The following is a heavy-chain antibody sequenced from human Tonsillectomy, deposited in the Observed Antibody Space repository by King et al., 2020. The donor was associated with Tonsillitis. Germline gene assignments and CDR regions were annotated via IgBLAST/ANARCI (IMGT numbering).Heavy chain of an antibody. CDR1: GYTFINYG. D-gene: IGHD6-13*01. Sequence: QLVQSGAEVKKPGASVKVSCEASGYTFINYGISWVRQAPGQGLEWMGWITAYTGNTDYVQRFQGRVTMTTDTSTSTAYMELSGLRSDDTAVYYCARDLGSRHHYFDSWGQGTLVTVSS. CDR3: ARDLGSRHHYFDS. J-gene: IGHJ4*02. V-gene: IGHV1-18*01. CDR2: ITAYTGNT.